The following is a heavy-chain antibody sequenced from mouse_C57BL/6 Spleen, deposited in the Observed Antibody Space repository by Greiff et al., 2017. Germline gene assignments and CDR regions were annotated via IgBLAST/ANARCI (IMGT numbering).Heavy chain of an antibody. D-gene: IGHD1-1*01. Sequence: QVQLQQSGAELARPGASVKLSCKASGYTFTSYGISWVKQRTGQGLEWIGEIYPRSGNTYSNEKFKGKATLTADKSSSTAYMELRGLTSEDSAVYFCARWRDYGYFDYWGQGTTLTVSS. CDR1: GYTFTSYG. CDR3: ARWRDYGYFDY. CDR2: IYPRSGNT. V-gene: IGHV1-81*01. J-gene: IGHJ2*01.